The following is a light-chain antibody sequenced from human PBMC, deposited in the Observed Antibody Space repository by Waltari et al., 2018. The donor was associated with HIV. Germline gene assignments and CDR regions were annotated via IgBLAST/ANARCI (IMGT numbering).Light chain of an antibody. CDR1: SSAAGCYQY. Sequence: QSALSQPASVSGSFGQSITISCTGTSSAAGCYQYVPWYQQPPGKTPKHLISEFSKRPSGVSSRFSGPKSGNTASLTICWLQAEDEAHYYCSSYTNRDTLVFGGGTKLTVV. CDR3: SSYTNRDTLV. CDR2: EFS. J-gene: IGLJ2*01. V-gene: IGLV2-14*03.